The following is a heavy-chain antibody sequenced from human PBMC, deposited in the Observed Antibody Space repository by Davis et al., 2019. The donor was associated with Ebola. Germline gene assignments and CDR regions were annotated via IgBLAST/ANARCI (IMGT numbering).Heavy chain of an antibody. CDR3: ARVPLRITISRNWFDP. CDR2: ISAYNGNT. CDR1: GYTFTSYG. Sequence: ASVKVSCKASGYTFTSYGISWVRQAPGQGLEWMGWISAYNGNTNYAQKLQGRVTMTTDTSTSTAYMELGSLRSDDTAVYYCARVPLRITISRNWFDPWGQGTLVTVSS. J-gene: IGHJ5*02. D-gene: IGHD3-3*01. V-gene: IGHV1-18*04.